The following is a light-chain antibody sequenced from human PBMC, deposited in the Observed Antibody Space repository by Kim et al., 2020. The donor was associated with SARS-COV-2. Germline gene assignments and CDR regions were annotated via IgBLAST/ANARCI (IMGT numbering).Light chain of an antibody. CDR1: QDIRNY. Sequence: DIQMTQSPSSLSASVGDRVTISCRASQDIRNYLNWSQQKPGRGPTLLIYAASTLQNGVPSRFTGGGSGTYFTLTINSVQPEDSAIYYCQQTYNSVITFGQGTRLEIK. CDR2: AAS. J-gene: IGKJ5*01. V-gene: IGKV1-39*01. CDR3: QQTYNSVIT.